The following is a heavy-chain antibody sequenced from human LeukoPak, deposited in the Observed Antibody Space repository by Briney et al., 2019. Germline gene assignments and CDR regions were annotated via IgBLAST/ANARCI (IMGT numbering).Heavy chain of an antibody. CDR3: VRESRFHFDY. CDR1: AFTFSGYS. Sequence: GGSLRLSCAASAFTFSGYSMTWVRPAPGKGLKWVSYISSSSSIMSYADSVKGRFTISRDNAKNSLYLQMNSLRDEDTAVYYCVRESRFHFDYWGQGTLVTVSS. D-gene: IGHD3-10*01. CDR2: ISSSSSIM. V-gene: IGHV3-48*02. J-gene: IGHJ4*02.